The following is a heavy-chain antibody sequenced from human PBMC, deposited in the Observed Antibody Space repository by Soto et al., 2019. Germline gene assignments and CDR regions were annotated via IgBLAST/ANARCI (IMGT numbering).Heavy chain of an antibody. D-gene: IGHD1-1*01. CDR2: IYWDNDR. CDR3: AHRVPRSSYWDVRWFDT. V-gene: IGHV2-5*02. Sequence: QITLKESGPTLVEPTQTLTLTCSFSGFSLSTSGVGVGWLRQAPGKALECLGIIYWDNDRRYNPSLKKRLTLTQDTSKNLVILTMTYLEPVDTAAYYRAHRVPRSSYWDVRWFDTWGQGTLVTVS. CDR1: GFSLSTSGVG. J-gene: IGHJ5*02.